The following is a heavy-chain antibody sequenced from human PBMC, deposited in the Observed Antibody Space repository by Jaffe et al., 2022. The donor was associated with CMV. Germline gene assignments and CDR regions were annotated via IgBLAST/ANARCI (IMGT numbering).Heavy chain of an antibody. CDR1: GFTVTSNY. Sequence: EVQLVESGGGLIQPGGSLRLSCAPSGFTVTSNYMNWVRQAPGKGLEWVSVIYSGGSTFYADSVKGRFTITRDSSKNTLYLEMNSLRAEDTAVYYCARGLRGRRNPYYQYYYGMDVWGQGTTVTVSS. V-gene: IGHV3-53*01. J-gene: IGHJ6*02. D-gene: IGHD1-26*01. CDR2: IYSGGST. CDR3: ARGLRGRRNPYYQYYYGMDV.